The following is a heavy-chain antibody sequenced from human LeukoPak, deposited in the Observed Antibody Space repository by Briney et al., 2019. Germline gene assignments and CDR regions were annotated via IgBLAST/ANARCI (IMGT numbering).Heavy chain of an antibody. Sequence: GGSLRLSCAASGFTFSSYSMNWGRQAPGKGLEWLSYISSGSGTIYYADSVKGRFTISRDNAKDSVYLQMNSLRDEDTAVYYCARGGNIDYWGQGILVTVSS. J-gene: IGHJ4*02. CDR1: GFTFSSYS. D-gene: IGHD3-10*01. CDR3: ARGGNIDY. V-gene: IGHV3-48*02. CDR2: ISSGSGTI.